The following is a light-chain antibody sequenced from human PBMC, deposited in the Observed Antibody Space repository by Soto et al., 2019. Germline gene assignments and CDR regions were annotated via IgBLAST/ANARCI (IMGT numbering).Light chain of an antibody. V-gene: IGKV3-20*01. CDR1: QSVSNNY. CDR2: GAS. J-gene: IGKJ1*01. CDR3: QQYGSSGT. Sequence: EIVLTQSPGTLSLSPGEIATLSSRASQSVSNNYLAWYQQKPGQAPRLLIYGASNRATGIPDRFSGSGSGTDFTLTISRLEPEDFAVYYCQQYGSSGTVGQVTKVEIK.